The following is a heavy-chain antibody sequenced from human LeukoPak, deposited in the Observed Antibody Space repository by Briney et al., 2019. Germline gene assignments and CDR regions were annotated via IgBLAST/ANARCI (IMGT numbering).Heavy chain of an antibody. D-gene: IGHD3-10*01. Sequence: GGSLRLSCAASGFTFSDYHMSWIRQAPGKGLEWVSYISSSSYTNYADSVKGRFTISRDNAKNSLYLQMNSLRAEDTAVYYCARDRGVLWFGDLYGMDVWGKGTTVTVSS. CDR3: ARDRGVLWFGDLYGMDV. J-gene: IGHJ6*04. CDR1: GFTFSDYH. CDR2: ISSSSYT. V-gene: IGHV3-11*06.